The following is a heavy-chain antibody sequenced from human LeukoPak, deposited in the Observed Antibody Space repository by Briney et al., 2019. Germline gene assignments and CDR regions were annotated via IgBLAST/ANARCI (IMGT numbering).Heavy chain of an antibody. D-gene: IGHD5-12*01. CDR3: ARSNSGSNFDY. CDR1: GGSICSGGYY. J-gene: IGHJ4*02. CDR2: IHYSGRT. Sequence: SETLSLTCTVSGGSICSGGYYWRWIRQHPGKGLECIGYIHYSGRTYYNPSLKSRVTISVDTSKNQFSLKLSCMTAADTAVYYCARSNSGSNFDYWGQRTLGTVSS. V-gene: IGHV4-31*03.